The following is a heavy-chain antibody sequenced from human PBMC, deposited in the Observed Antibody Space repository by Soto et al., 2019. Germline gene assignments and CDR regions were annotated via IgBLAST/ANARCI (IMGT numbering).Heavy chain of an antibody. Sequence: LRLSCSASGFIFGDYAMSWVRRAPGKGLEYVASISSNGVSKYYTDSVNGRCSISRDNAKNTLILHMRRLRPDDTAMYYCARALTFIGMPYGGPLDSCGLGTKVTVYS. CDR2: ISSNGVSK. CDR3: ARALTFIGMPYGGPLDS. V-gene: IGHV3-64D*08. J-gene: IGHJ4*02. CDR1: GFIFGDYA. D-gene: IGHD4-17*01.